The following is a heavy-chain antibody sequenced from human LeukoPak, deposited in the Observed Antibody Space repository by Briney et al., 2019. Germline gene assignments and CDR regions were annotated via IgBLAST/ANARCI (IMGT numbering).Heavy chain of an antibody. CDR2: IIPIFGTA. J-gene: IGHJ4*02. Sequence: ASVKVSCKASGGTFSSYAISWVRQAPGQGLEWMGEIIPIFGTANYAQKFQGRVTITADESTSTAYMELSSLRDEDTAVYYCARGAPSGSYYGYWGQGTLVTVSS. V-gene: IGHV1-69*13. D-gene: IGHD1-26*01. CDR1: GGTFSSYA. CDR3: ARGAPSGSYYGY.